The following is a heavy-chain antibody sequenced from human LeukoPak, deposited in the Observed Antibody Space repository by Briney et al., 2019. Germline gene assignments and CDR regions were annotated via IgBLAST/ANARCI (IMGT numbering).Heavy chain of an antibody. V-gene: IGHV3-23*01. J-gene: IGHJ4*02. D-gene: IGHD2-2*01. CDR2: ISGSGGST. CDR3: AKDRGLNVVVPAATRALNY. CDR1: GFTFSSYA. Sequence: GGSLRLSCAASGFTFSSYAMSWVRQAPGKGLEWVSAISGSGGSTYYADSVKGRFTISRDNSKNTLYLQMNSLRAEDTAVYYCAKDRGLNVVVPAATRALNYWGQGTLVTVSS.